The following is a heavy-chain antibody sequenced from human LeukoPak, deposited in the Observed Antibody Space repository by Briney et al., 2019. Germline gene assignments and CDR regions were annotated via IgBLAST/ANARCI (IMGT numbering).Heavy chain of an antibody. J-gene: IGHJ6*02. D-gene: IGHD3-22*01. CDR3: ARDLSGGYAYYGMDV. Sequence: PGGSLRLSRAASGFTFGSYSMNWVRQAPGKGLEWVSSISSSSSYIYYADSVKGRFTISRDNAKNSLYLQMNSLRAEDTAVYYCARDLSGGYAYYGMDVWGQGTTVTVSS. CDR2: ISSSSSYI. V-gene: IGHV3-21*01. CDR1: GFTFGSYS.